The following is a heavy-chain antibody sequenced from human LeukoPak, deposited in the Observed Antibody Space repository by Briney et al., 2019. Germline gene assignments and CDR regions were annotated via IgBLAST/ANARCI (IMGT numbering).Heavy chain of an antibody. Sequence: GGSLRLSCAASGFTFSSYAMSWVRQAPGKGLEWVSAISGSGGSTYYADSVKGRFTISRANSKNTLYLQMNSLSAEDTAVYYCARGIYYYGSGSSKAAFDIWGQGTMVTVSS. J-gene: IGHJ3*02. V-gene: IGHV3-23*01. CDR2: ISGSGGST. D-gene: IGHD3-10*01. CDR1: GFTFSSYA. CDR3: ARGIYYYGSGSSKAAFDI.